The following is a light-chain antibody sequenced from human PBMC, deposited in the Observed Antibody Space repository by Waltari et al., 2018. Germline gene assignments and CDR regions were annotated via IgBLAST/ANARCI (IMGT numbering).Light chain of an antibody. J-gene: IGKJ2*01. CDR3: QQYGSSPYS. CDR1: QTLNNNY. CDR2: AAS. Sequence: EIVLTQSPGTLSLSAGERAPLSCMASQTLNNNYLAWYQQQPGQSPGLLIFAASKRATGVPDRFSGSGSGTDFTLTISRLEPEDFAMYYCQQYGSSPYSFGQGARVDFK. V-gene: IGKV3-20*01.